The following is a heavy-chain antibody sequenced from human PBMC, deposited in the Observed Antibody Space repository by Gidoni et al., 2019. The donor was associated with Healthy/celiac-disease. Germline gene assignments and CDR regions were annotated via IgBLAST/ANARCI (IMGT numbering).Heavy chain of an antibody. J-gene: IGHJ3*02. CDR2: IKSKTDGGTT. CDR3: TTDKGDSGSWTDAFDI. V-gene: IGHV3-15*01. Sequence: EVQLVESGGGLVKPGGSLRLSCAASGFTFSNAWMSWVRQAPGKGLEWVGRIKSKTDGGTTDYAAPVKGRFTISRDDSKNTLYLQMNSLKTEDTAVYYCTTDKGDSGSWTDAFDIWGQGTMVTVSS. CDR1: GFTFSNAW. D-gene: IGHD1-26*01.